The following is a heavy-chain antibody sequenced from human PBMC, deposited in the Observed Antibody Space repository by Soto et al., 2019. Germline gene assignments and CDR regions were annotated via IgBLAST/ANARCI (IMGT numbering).Heavy chain of an antibody. V-gene: IGHV3-23*01. Sequence: GALRLSCAASGFTFSSYAMSWVRQAPGKGLEWVSAISGSGGSTYYADSVKGRFTISRDNSKNTLYLQMNSLRAEDTAVYYCAKTPLYGSGSYLDYWGQGTMVTVSS. CDR3: AKTPLYGSGSYLDY. CDR1: GFTFSSYA. J-gene: IGHJ4*02. CDR2: ISGSGGST. D-gene: IGHD3-10*01.